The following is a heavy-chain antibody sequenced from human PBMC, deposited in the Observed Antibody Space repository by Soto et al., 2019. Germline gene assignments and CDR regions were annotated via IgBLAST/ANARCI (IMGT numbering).Heavy chain of an antibody. CDR3: ARHSGRFRGVTDFDY. V-gene: IGHV4-39*01. Sequence: QLQLQESGPGLVKPSETLSLTCTVSGGSISSSSYYWGWIRQPPGKGLEWIGSIYYSGSTYYNPYLKSRVTIAVDTSKNQFSLKLSSVTAADTAVYYCARHSGRFRGVTDFDYWGQGTLVTVSS. CDR1: GGSISSSSYY. CDR2: IYYSGST. D-gene: IGHD3-10*01. J-gene: IGHJ4*02.